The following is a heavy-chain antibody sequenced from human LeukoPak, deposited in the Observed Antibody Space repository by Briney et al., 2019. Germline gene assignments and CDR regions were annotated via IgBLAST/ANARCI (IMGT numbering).Heavy chain of an antibody. CDR2: IHSSGST. V-gene: IGHV4-4*07. D-gene: IGHD6-19*01. CDR3: ARAVSGYYFDY. CDR1: GGSIRNYY. Sequence: SETLSLTCSVSGGSIRNYYWNWIRQSAGRGLELIGRIHSSGSTNYNPSLKSRVTISVDRSRNLFSLNLGSVTAADTAVYYCARAVSGYYFDYWGQGTLVAVSS. J-gene: IGHJ4*02.